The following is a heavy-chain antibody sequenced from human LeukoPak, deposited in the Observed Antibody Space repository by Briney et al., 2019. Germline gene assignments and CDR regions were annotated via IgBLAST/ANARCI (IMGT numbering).Heavy chain of an antibody. Sequence: ASVKVSCKASGYTFTSYYMHWVRQAPGQGLEWMGIINPSGGSTSYAQKFQGRVTMTRDTSISTAYMELSRLRSDDTAVYYCARGGSTSCYDYWGQGTLVTVSS. CDR1: GYTFTSYY. D-gene: IGHD2-2*01. J-gene: IGHJ4*02. CDR2: INPSGGST. CDR3: ARGGSTSCYDY. V-gene: IGHV1-46*01.